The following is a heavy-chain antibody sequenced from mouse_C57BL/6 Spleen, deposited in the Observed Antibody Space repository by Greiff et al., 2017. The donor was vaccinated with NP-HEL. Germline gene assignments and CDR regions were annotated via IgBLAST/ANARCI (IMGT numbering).Heavy chain of an antibody. V-gene: IGHV1-82*01. CDR3: ARLGDSSGAWFAY. CDR2: IYPGEGDT. D-gene: IGHD3-2*02. J-gene: IGHJ3*01. CDR1: GYAFSSSW. Sequence: VQLQQSGPELVKPGASVKISCKASGYAFSSSWMNWVKQRPGKGLEWIGRIYPGEGDTNYNGKFKGKATLTADKSSSTAYMQLSSLTSEDSAVYFCARLGDSSGAWFAYWGQGTLVTVSA.